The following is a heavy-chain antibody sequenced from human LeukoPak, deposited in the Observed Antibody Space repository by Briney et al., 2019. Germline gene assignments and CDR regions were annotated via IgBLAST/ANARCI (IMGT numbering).Heavy chain of an antibody. V-gene: IGHV4-34*01. CDR1: GGSFSGYY. J-gene: IGHJ6*02. D-gene: IGHD3-3*01. Sequence: SETLSLTCAVYGGSFSGYYWSWIHQPPGKGLEWIGEINHSGSTNYNPSLKSRVTISVDTSKNQFSLRLSSVTAADTAVYYCARVAPRYYDFWSGPWDYYGMDVWGQGTTVTVSS. CDR2: INHSGST. CDR3: ARVAPRYYDFWSGPWDYYGMDV.